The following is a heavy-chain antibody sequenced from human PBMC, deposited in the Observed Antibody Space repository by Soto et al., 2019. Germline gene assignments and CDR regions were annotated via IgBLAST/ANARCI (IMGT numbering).Heavy chain of an antibody. CDR2: IYYSGST. D-gene: IGHD3-3*01. J-gene: IGHJ4*02. Sequence: QVQLQESGPGLVKPSETLSLTCTVSGGSVSSGSYYWSWIRQPPGKGLEWIGYIYYSGSTNYNPSPKSRITISVDTSKNQCSLKLSSVTAADTAVYYCARGVGVVTFFDYWGQGTLVTVSS. CDR1: GGSVSSGSYY. V-gene: IGHV4-61*01. CDR3: ARGVGVVTFFDY.